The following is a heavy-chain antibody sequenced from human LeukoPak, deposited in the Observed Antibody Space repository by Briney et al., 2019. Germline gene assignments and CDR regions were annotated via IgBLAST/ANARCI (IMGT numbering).Heavy chain of an antibody. Sequence: SETLSLTCTVSGGSISSYYWSWIRQPPGKGLEWIGYIYYSGSTNYNPSLKSRVTISVDTSKNQFSLKLSSVTAADTAVYYCARQMGDYDILTGYSPLYFDYWGQGTLVTVSS. D-gene: IGHD3-9*01. CDR1: GGSISSYY. CDR3: ARQMGDYDILTGYSPLYFDY. J-gene: IGHJ4*02. CDR2: IYYSGST. V-gene: IGHV4-59*01.